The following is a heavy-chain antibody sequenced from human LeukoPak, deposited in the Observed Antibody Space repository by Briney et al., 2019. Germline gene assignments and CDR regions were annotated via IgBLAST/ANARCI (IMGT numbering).Heavy chain of an antibody. CDR1: GFTFTRSA. CDR3: AASVGATGEGLDY. CDR2: IVVGSGNT. Sequence: ASVKVSFKASGFTFTRSAMQWVRQARGQRLEWIGWIVVGSGNTNYAQKFQERVTITRDMATSTAYMELSSLRSEDTAVYYCAASVGATGEGLDYWGQGTLVSVSS. J-gene: IGHJ4*02. D-gene: IGHD1-26*01. V-gene: IGHV1-58*02.